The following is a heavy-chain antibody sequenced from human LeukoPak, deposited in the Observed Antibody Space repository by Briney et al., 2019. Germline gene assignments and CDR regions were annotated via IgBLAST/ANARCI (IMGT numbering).Heavy chain of an antibody. CDR1: GGTFSSYA. V-gene: IGHV1-69*05. Sequence: SVKVSCKASGGTFSSYAISWVRQAPGQGLEWMGGIIPIFGTANYAQKFQGRVTITTDESTSTAYMELSSLRSEDTAVYYCARVVVVAATPGGWFDPWGQGTLVTVS. J-gene: IGHJ5*02. CDR3: ARVVVVAATPGGWFDP. CDR2: IIPIFGTA. D-gene: IGHD2-15*01.